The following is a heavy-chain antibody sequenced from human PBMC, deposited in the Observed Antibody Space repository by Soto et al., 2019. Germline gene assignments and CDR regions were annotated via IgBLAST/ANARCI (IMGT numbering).Heavy chain of an antibody. V-gene: IGHV4-59*01. J-gene: IGHJ4*01. CDR2: IYYTGRT. CDR1: IDSMDDFY. D-gene: IGHD2-15*01. Sequence: SETLSLTCNVSIDSMDDFYWNWIRQPPGKGLEWIGNIYYTGRTNYNPSLKSRLSISIDTSKKQFSLQLSSVTAADTAIYYCASDATLRYWGHGTLVTVSS. CDR3: ASDATLRY.